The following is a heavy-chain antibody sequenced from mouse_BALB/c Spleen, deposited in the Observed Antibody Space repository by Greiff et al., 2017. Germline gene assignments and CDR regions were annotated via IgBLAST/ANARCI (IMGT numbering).Heavy chain of an antibody. CDR2: ISYSGST. Sequence: DVQLVESGPGLVKPSQSLSLTCTVTGYSITSDYAWNWIRQFPGNKLEWMGYISYSGSTSYNPSLKSRISITRDTSKNQFFLQLNSVTTEDTATYYCARADYGYFQYYFDYWGQGTTLTVSS. J-gene: IGHJ2*01. D-gene: IGHD1-2*01. V-gene: IGHV3-2*02. CDR1: GYSITSDYA. CDR3: ARADYGYFQYYFDY.